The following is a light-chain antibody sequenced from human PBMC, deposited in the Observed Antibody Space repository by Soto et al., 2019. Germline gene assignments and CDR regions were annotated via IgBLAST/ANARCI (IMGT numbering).Light chain of an antibody. Sequence: DIVMTQSPLSLPVTPGEPASISCRSSQSLLHSNGYNYLDWYLQKPGQSPQLLIYLGSNRASGVTDRFSGSGSVTDFTMNISRVEAEDVGVYYCMQAIQTPLTFGGGTKVEIK. CDR2: LGS. V-gene: IGKV2-28*01. CDR1: QSLLHSNGYNY. J-gene: IGKJ4*01. CDR3: MQAIQTPLT.